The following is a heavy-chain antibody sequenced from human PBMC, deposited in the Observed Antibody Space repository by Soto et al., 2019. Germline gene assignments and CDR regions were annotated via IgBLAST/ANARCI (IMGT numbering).Heavy chain of an antibody. CDR2: ISYDGSNK. CDR3: RTTVTTVSVY. Sequence: QVQLVESGGGVVQPGRSLRLSCAASGFTFSSYGIHWVRQAPGKGLEWVAVISYDGSNKYYADSVKGRFTISRDNSKNTLYLQMNSLRAEDTAVYYCRTTVTTVSVYWGQGTLFTVSS. D-gene: IGHD4-17*01. V-gene: IGHV3-30*03. J-gene: IGHJ4*02. CDR1: GFTFSSYG.